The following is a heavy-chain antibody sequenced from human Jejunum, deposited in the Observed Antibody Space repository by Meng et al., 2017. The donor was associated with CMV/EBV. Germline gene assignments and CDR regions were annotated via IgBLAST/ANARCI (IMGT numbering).Heavy chain of an antibody. J-gene: IGHJ5*01. CDR3: AKGKSYCISTSCAKFDS. CDR2: ITNSGGDK. Sequence: TFNNHAMTWVRQAPGKGLEWVASITNSGGDKKSADSVKGRFIISRDNSKSTLYLQMNNVRAEDAAIYFCAKGKSYCISTSCAKFDSWGRGTLVTVSS. D-gene: IGHD2-2*01. CDR1: TFNNHA. V-gene: IGHV3-23*01.